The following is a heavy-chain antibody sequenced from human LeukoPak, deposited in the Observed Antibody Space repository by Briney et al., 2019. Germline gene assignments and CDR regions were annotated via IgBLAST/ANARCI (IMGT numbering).Heavy chain of an antibody. V-gene: IGHV1-8*02. CDR1: GYTFTGYY. J-gene: IGHJ4*02. D-gene: IGHD3-10*01. CDR2: MNPNSGNT. CDR3: ARGLYAGVVLPGY. Sequence: GASVKVSCKASGYTFTGYYMHWVRQATGQGLEWMGWMNPNSGNTGYAQKFQGRVTLTRNTSISTAYMELSSLRSEDTAVYYCARGLYAGVVLPGYWGQGTLVTVSS.